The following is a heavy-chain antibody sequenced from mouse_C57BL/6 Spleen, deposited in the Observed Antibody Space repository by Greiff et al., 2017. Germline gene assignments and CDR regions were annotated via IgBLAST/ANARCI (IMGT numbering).Heavy chain of an antibody. CDR2: IYPNSGGT. CDR3: AKVYGYELYYALDD. Sequence: QVQLQQPGAELVKPGASVKLSCKASGYTFTSYWIHWVKQRPGRGLEWIGRIYPNSGGTKYNEKFKSKATLTVDKPSSTAYMQLSSLTSEDSAVYYCAKVYGYELYYALDDWGQGASVTVSS. V-gene: IGHV1-72*01. J-gene: IGHJ4*01. CDR1: GYTFTSYW. D-gene: IGHD2-2*01.